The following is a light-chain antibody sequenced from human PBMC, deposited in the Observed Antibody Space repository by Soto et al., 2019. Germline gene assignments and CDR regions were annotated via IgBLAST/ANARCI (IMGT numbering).Light chain of an antibody. CDR2: DAS. V-gene: IGKV3-15*01. Sequence: EVVMTQSPATLSVSPGERATLSCRASQSVRSNLAWYQQKPGQAPRLLIYDASTRAAGIPARFSGSVSGTEFTLTISSLQSEDFAVYYCQQYNNWPPWTFGQGTKVEIK. CDR1: QSVRSN. CDR3: QQYNNWPPWT. J-gene: IGKJ1*01.